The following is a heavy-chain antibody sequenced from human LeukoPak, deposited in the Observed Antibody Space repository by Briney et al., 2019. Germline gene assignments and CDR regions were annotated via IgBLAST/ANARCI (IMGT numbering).Heavy chain of an antibody. J-gene: IGHJ3*02. D-gene: IGHD3-16*02. CDR2: INPNSGGT. Sequence: ASVKVSCKASGYTFTGYYMHWARQAPGQGLEWMGWINPNSGGTNYAQKFQGRVTMTRDTSISTAYMELSRLRSDDTAVYYCARDKSYDYVWGSYRLDAFDIWGQGTMVTVSS. V-gene: IGHV1-2*02. CDR3: ARDKSYDYVWGSYRLDAFDI. CDR1: GYTFTGYY.